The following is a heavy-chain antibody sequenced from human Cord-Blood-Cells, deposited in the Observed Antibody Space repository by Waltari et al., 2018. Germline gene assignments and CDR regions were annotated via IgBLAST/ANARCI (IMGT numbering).Heavy chain of an antibody. CDR2: INSDGSST. Sequence: EVQLVESGGGLVQPGGSLRLSCAASGFTFSSYWMHWVRQAPGKGLVWVARINSDGSSTSYADSVKGRFTISRDNAKNTLYLQMNSLRAEDTAVYYCARATVGATESDAFDIWGQGTMVTVSS. CDR3: ARATVGATESDAFDI. CDR1: GFTFSSYW. D-gene: IGHD1-26*01. J-gene: IGHJ3*02. V-gene: IGHV3-74*01.